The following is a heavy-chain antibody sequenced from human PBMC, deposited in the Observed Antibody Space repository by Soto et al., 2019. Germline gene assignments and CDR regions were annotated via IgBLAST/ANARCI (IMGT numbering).Heavy chain of an antibody. CDR3: TRDSRYGSGLYYGLDV. CDR2: ISGSGTTT. V-gene: IGHV3-11*01. Sequence: VQLVESGGGLVKPRGSLRLSCAASGFNFSDSYMSWVHQAPGKGLEWISYISGSGTTTAYTGSVKGRFTVSRDNAKSSLFLQLNSLRVDDTAVYYCTRDSRYGSGLYYGLDVWGQGTSVTVSS. CDR1: GFNFSDSY. D-gene: IGHD3-10*01. J-gene: IGHJ6*02.